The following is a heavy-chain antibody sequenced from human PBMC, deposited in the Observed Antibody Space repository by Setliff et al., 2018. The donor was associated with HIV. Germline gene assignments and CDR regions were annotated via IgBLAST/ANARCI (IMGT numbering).Heavy chain of an antibody. CDR3: ARHSGLGGYYSPFDY. V-gene: IGHV4-59*08. D-gene: IGHD3-22*01. Sequence: SETLSLTCTVSGISISTNYWGWIRQPPGKGLEWSGCFSYSGSNTHNPSVQSRVTISLDTSKNRFSLKPNSVTAADTAVYYCARHSGLGGYYSPFDYWGPGTLVTVSS. CDR1: GISISTNY. CDR2: FSYSGSN. J-gene: IGHJ4*02.